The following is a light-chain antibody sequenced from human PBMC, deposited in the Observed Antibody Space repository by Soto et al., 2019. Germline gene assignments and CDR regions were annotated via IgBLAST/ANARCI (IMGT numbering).Light chain of an antibody. Sequence: DIQMTQSPSPLSASVGDTVTVTCRASQSVSGWLAGYQQKPGEAPKLLIYDDSALQRGVPSRFSGSGSGTKYTLTLASLQPDDFATYYCQQYETFSGTFGQGTKV. J-gene: IGKJ1*01. CDR2: DDS. CDR3: QQYETFSGT. CDR1: QSVSGW. V-gene: IGKV1-5*01.